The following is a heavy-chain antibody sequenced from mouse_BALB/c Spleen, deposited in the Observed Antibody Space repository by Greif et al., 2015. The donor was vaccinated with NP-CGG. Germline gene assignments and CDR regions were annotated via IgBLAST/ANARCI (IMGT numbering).Heavy chain of an antibody. CDR3: TRRTLLGYGNSYWYVDV. CDR2: IDPSGSYT. CDR1: GYTFTSYW. J-gene: IGHJ1*01. V-gene: IGHV1S127*01. D-gene: IGHD2-1*01. Sequence: QVQLQQSGAELVKPGASVKMSCKASGYTFTSYWMHWVKQRPGQGLEWIGVIDPSGSYTSYNQKFKGKATLTVDTSSSPAYMQLRSLTAEDSAVYYCTRRTLLGYGNSYWYVDVWGAGTTVTVSS.